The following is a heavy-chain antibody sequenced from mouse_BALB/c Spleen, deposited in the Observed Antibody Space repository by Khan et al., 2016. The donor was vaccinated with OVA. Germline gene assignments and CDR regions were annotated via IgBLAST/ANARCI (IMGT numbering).Heavy chain of an antibody. D-gene: IGHD2-14*01. J-gene: IGHJ4*01. CDR3: ARGRYYRYDGDYAMDY. V-gene: IGHV1S136*01. CDR1: GYTFTSYV. CDR2: INPYNDGT. Sequence: VQLQQSGPELVKPGASVKMSCKASGYTFTSYVMHWVKQKPGQGLEWIGYINPYNDGTKYNEKFKGKATLTSDKSSSTAYMEFSSLTSEDSAVYYCARGRYYRYDGDYAMDYWGQGTSVTVSS.